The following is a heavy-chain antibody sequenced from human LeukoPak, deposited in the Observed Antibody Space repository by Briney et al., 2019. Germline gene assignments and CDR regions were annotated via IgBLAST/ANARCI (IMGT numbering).Heavy chain of an antibody. Sequence: GGSLRLSCVASGFTFSNYGMHWVRQAPGKGLEWVAVISYDGSNKYYADSVKGRFTISRDNSKNTLYLQMNSLRAEDTAAYYCAREAEYYFDYWGQGTLVTVSS. CDR3: AREAEYYFDY. CDR2: ISYDGSNK. CDR1: GFTFSNYG. V-gene: IGHV3-30*03. J-gene: IGHJ4*02.